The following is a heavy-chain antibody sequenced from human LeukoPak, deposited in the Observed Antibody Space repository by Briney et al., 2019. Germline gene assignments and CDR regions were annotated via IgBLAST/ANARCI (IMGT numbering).Heavy chain of an antibody. CDR3: ARDKYPYCSSTSCYGSNWFDP. V-gene: IGHV1-2*02. CDR1: GYTFTGYY. Sequence: ASVKVSCKASGYTFTGYYMHWVRQAPGQGLEWMGWINPNSGGTNYAQKFQGRVTMTRDTSISTAYMELSRLRSDDTAVYYCARDKYPYCSSTSCYGSNWFDPWGQGTLVTVSS. CDR2: INPNSGGT. J-gene: IGHJ5*02. D-gene: IGHD2-2*01.